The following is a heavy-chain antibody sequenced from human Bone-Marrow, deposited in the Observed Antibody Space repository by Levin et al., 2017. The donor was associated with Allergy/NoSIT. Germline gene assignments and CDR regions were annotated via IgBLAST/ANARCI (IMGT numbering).Heavy chain of an antibody. J-gene: IGHJ6*02. V-gene: IGHV1-69*02. CDR1: GGTFSSYT. Sequence: SVKVSCKASGGTFSSYTISWVRQAPGQGLEWMGRIIPILGIANYAQKFQGRVTITADKSTSTAYMELSSLRSEDTAVYYCASLGDRPGIQRDRGYYYYGMDVWGQGTTVTVSS. D-gene: IGHD5-18*01. CDR3: ASLGDRPGIQRDRGYYYYGMDV. CDR2: IIPILGIA.